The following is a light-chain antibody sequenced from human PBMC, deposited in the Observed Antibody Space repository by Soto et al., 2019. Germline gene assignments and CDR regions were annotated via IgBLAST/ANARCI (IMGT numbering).Light chain of an antibody. CDR2: HVS. CDR1: QSVSNNY. CDR3: QKYGNSPRT. Sequence: EIVLTQSPGTLSLSPGERATLSCRASQSVSNNYLAWYQQKPGQAPRLLIYHVSTRATGIPDRFSGSGSGTDFTLTISGLEPEDFAVYYCQKYGNSPRTFGQGTKVEIK. V-gene: IGKV3-20*01. J-gene: IGKJ1*01.